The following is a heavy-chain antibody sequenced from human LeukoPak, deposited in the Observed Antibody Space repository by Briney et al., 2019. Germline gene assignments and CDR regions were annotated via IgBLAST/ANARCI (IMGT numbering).Heavy chain of an antibody. CDR1: GYTFTSYG. J-gene: IGHJ4*02. CDR3: ARVVACCGGDSFFDY. V-gene: IGHV1-18*01. Sequence: GASVKASCKASGYTFTSYGISWVRQATGQGLEWMGWISAYNGNTNYAQKLQGRVTMTTDTSTSTAYMELRSLRSDDTAVYYCARVVACCGGDSFFDYWGQGTLVTVSS. D-gene: IGHD2-21*02. CDR2: ISAYNGNT.